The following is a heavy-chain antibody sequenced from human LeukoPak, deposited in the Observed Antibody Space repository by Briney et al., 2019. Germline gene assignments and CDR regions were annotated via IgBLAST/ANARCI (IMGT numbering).Heavy chain of an antibody. CDR2: IYKNGFT. Sequence: PSTTLSLTCTVSGDSLSRHRWNWIRQSQGRGLEWIGYIYKNGFTNYNPSLNSRITMSLDTSKNQFSLDLSYVTAADTAVYYCARHPDSSAWPYYFDYWGQGTLVTVSS. J-gene: IGHJ4*02. CDR3: ARHPDSSAWPYYFDY. CDR1: GDSLSRHR. V-gene: IGHV4-59*08. D-gene: IGHD6-19*01.